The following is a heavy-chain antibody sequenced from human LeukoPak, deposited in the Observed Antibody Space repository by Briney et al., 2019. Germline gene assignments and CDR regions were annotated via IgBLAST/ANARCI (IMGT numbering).Heavy chain of an antibody. D-gene: IGHD6-13*01. CDR3: ARDGSGYSSSWYNI. V-gene: IGHV4-34*01. J-gene: IGHJ4*02. Sequence: PSETLSLTCAVYGGSFSGYYWSWIRQPPGKGLEWIGEINHSGSTNYNPSLKSRVTISVDTSKNQFSLKLSSVTAADTAVYYCARDGSGYSSSWYNIWGQGTLVTVSS. CDR2: INHSGST. CDR1: GGSFSGYY.